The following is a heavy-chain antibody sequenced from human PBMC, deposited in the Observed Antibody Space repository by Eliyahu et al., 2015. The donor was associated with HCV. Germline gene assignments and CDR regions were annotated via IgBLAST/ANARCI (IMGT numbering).Heavy chain of an antibody. V-gene: IGHV4-39*07. CDR3: ARDVYPSPFGDLFNLNYYHMDV. CDR1: GGSIRSSXSX. D-gene: IGHD3-10*01. J-gene: IGHJ6*02. Sequence: QLQLQESGPGLVKPSETLSLTCTVSGGSIRSSXSXWGXTRQPPGKGLEWIGSIYYSGSTYYNPSLRSRVTISVNTSKNQFSLKLSSVTAADTAVYYCARDVYPSPFGDLFNLNYYHMDVWGQGTTVTVSS. CDR2: IYYSGST.